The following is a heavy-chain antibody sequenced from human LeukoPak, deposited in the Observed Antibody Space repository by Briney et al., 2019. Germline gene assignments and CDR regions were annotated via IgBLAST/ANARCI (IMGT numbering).Heavy chain of an antibody. CDR3: ARDRSGWEKGAFDY. Sequence: PGGSLRLSCAASGFTVSSNYMSWVRQAPGKGLEWVSVIYSGGSTYYADSVKGRFTISRDNSKNTLYLQMNSLRAEDTAVYYCARDRSGWEKGAFDYWGQGTLVTVSS. V-gene: IGHV3-66*01. CDR2: IYSGGST. D-gene: IGHD6-19*01. J-gene: IGHJ4*02. CDR1: GFTVSSNY.